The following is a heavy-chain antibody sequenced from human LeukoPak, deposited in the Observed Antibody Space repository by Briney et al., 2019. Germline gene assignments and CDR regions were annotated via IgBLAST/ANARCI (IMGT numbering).Heavy chain of an antibody. Sequence: GGSLRLSCAASGNYWMHWVRQAPGKGLVWVSHINSDGSWTSYADSVKGRFTISKDNAKNTVYLQMNSLRAEDTALCHCARDLRRYSSGFNWFDPWGQGTLVTVSS. D-gene: IGHD6-19*01. V-gene: IGHV3-74*01. CDR3: ARDLRRYSSGFNWFDP. CDR1: GNYW. J-gene: IGHJ5*02. CDR2: INSDGSWT.